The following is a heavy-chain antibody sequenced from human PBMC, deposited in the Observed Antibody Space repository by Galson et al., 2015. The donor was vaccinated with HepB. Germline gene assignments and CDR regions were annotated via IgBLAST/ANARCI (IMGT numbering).Heavy chain of an antibody. Sequence: SETLSLTCAVYGGSFSGYYWSWIRQPPGKGLEWIGEINHSGSTNYNPSLKSRVTISVDTSKNQFSLKLSSVTAADTAVYYCARLKTGTHYYYYYYMDVWGKGTTVTVSS. CDR2: INHSGST. CDR3: ARLKTGTHYYYYYYMDV. D-gene: IGHD1-1*01. J-gene: IGHJ6*03. CDR1: GGSFSGYY. V-gene: IGHV4-34*01.